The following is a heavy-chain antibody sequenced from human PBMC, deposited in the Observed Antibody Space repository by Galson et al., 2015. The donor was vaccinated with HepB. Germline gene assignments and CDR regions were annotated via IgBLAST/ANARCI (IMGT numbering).Heavy chain of an antibody. CDR1: GFTFSGSA. Sequence: SLRLSCAASGFTFSGSAIHWVRQASGKGPEWIGHIRSKATNYAAIYVPSLKGRFTISRDDSKNMAYLHMGSLKTDDTAVYYCVRSGDFSGYSSRWGQGTLVIVSS. J-gene: IGHJ4*02. CDR3: VRSGDFSGYSSR. V-gene: IGHV3-73*01. D-gene: IGHD6-13*01. CDR2: IRSKATNYAA.